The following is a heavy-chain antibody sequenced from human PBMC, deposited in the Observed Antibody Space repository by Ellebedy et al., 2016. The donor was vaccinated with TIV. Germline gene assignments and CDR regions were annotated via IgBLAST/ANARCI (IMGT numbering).Heavy chain of an antibody. CDR2: INHSGST. D-gene: IGHD3-3*01. Sequence: SQTLSLTCXVYGGSFSGYYWSWIRQPPGKGLEWIGEINHSGSTNYNPSLKSRVTMSVDTSKNQFSLKLGSVTAADTAVYYCARLPKGLFGVAPAHWGQGTLVTVSS. V-gene: IGHV4-34*01. CDR1: GGSFSGYY. J-gene: IGHJ4*02. CDR3: ARLPKGLFGVAPAH.